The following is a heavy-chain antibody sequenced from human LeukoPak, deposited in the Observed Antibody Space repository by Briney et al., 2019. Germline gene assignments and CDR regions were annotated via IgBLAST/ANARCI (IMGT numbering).Heavy chain of an antibody. Sequence: PGGSLRLSCAACGFTFSSYSMKWVRQAPGKGLEWVSHITSSSRTIYYADSVKGRFTISRDNAKNSLYLQMNSLRAEDTAVYYCARDSGRGGSCDYWGQGTLVTVSS. CDR1: GFTFSSYS. CDR2: ITSSSRTI. V-gene: IGHV3-48*01. CDR3: ARDSGRGGSCDY. J-gene: IGHJ4*02. D-gene: IGHD2-15*01.